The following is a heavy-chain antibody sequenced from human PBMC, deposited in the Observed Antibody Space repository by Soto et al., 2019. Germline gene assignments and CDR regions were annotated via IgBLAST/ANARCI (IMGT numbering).Heavy chain of an antibody. V-gene: IGHV5-10-1*01. CDR2: IDPSDSYT. CDR1: GYSFTSYW. D-gene: IGHD5-18*01. CDR3: ASRGTAMVYDGMDV. J-gene: IGHJ6*02. Sequence: PRGSLKISCKGSGYSFTSYWSSWVRQMPGKGLEWMGRIDPSDSYTNYSPSFQGHVTISADKSISTAYLQWSSLKASDTAMYYCASRGTAMVYDGMDVWGQGTTVTVSS.